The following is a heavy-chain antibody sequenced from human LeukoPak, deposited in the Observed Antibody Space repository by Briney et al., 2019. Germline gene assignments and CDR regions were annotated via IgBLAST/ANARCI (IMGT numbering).Heavy chain of an antibody. CDR1: GGTFSSYA. V-gene: IGHV1-69*13. CDR3: ARERPHTGGTDAFDI. J-gene: IGHJ3*02. D-gene: IGHD3-16*01. CDR2: IIPIFGTA. Sequence: SVKVSCKASGGTFSSYAISWVRQAPGQGLEWMGGIIPIFGTANYAQKFQGRVTITADESTSTAYMELSSLRSEDTAVYYCARERPHTGGTDAFDIWGQGTMVTVSS.